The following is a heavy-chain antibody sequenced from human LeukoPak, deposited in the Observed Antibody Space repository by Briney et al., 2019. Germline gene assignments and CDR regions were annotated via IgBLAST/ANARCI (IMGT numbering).Heavy chain of an antibody. CDR2: IYHSGST. J-gene: IGHJ4*02. V-gene: IGHV4-30-2*01. CDR3: ARDGGVPAAETGLDY. Sequence: PSETLSLTCTVSGGSISSGGYYWSWIRQPPGKGLEWIGYIYHSGSTYYNPSLKSRVTISVDRSKNQFSLKLSSVTAADTAVYYCARDGGVPAAETGLDYWGQGTLVTVSS. D-gene: IGHD2-2*01. CDR1: GGSISSGGYY.